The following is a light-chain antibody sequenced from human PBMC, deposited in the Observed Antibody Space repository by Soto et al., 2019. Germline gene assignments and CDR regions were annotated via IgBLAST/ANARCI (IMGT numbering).Light chain of an antibody. CDR3: QQYENLPT. J-gene: IGKJ5*01. V-gene: IGKV1-33*01. CDR2: AAS. CDR1: QSISSY. Sequence: DIQMTQSPSSLSASVGDRVTITCRASQSISSYLNWYQQKPGRAPKLLIYAASNLEAGVPSRFRGSGSGTDFTFTISRLQPEDIATYYCQQYENLPTFGQGTRLEIK.